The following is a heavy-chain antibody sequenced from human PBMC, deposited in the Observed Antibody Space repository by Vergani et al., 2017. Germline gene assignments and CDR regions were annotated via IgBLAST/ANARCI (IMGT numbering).Heavy chain of an antibody. Sequence: QVQLVQSGAEVKKPGASVKVSCKASGYTFTSYDINWVRQATGQGLEWMGWMNPNSGNTGYAQKFQGRVTMTRNTSISTAYMELSSLRSEDTAVYYCARLETSSTRNPEWFDPWGQGTLVTVSS. V-gene: IGHV1-8*01. CDR1: GYTFTSYD. D-gene: IGHD2-2*01. CDR2: MNPNSGNT. CDR3: ARLETSSTRNPEWFDP. J-gene: IGHJ5*02.